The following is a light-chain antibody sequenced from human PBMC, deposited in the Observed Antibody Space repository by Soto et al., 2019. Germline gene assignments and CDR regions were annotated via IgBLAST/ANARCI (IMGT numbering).Light chain of an antibody. Sequence: DVQMTQSPSSLSASVGDSITIACRASQTVRKFVNWYQQKPGKVPDLLIYSASTLYSGVPSRFSGSGSGTEFTLTISNLQPEDFATYYCQQTYSLPRTFAQGTKVDIK. CDR1: QTVRKF. V-gene: IGKV1-39*01. J-gene: IGKJ1*01. CDR3: QQTYSLPRT. CDR2: SAS.